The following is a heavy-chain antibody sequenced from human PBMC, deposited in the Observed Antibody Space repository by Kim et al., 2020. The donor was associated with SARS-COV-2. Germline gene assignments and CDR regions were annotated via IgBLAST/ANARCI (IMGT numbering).Heavy chain of an antibody. Sequence: GGSLRLSCTASGFTFGDYAMSWVRQAPGKGLEWVGFIRSKAYGGTTEYAASVKGRFTISRDDSKSIAYLQMNSLKTEDTAVYYCTRGSGYDGDEGYFDYWGQGTLVTVSS. V-gene: IGHV3-49*04. CDR3: TRGSGYDGDEGYFDY. CDR2: IRSKAYGGTT. CDR1: GFTFGDYA. D-gene: IGHD5-12*01. J-gene: IGHJ4*02.